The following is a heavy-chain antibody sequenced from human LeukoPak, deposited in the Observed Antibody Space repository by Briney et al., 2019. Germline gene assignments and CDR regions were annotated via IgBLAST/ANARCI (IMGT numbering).Heavy chain of an antibody. D-gene: IGHD1-14*01. V-gene: IGHV3-53*01. CDR3: ARVTR. CDR2: INSGGYT. CDR1: GSTVGSSY. J-gene: IGHJ4*02. Sequence: GGSLRLSCAASGSTVGSSYMCWVRQAPGKGLEWVSVINSGGYTDYADSVKGRFTISRDNSKNTFYLQMNSLRAEDTAVYYCARVTRWGQGTLVTVSS.